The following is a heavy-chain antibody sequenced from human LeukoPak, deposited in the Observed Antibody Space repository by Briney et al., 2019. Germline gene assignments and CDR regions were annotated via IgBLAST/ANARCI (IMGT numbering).Heavy chain of an antibody. CDR1: GFTFSSYS. Sequence: PGGSLRLSCAASGFTFSSYSMNWVRQAPGKGLEWVSSISSSSSHIFYGDSVKGRFTISRDNAKNSLYLQMNSLRAEDTAVYYCAKHHIVGAPNWFDPWGQGTLVTVSS. CDR3: AKHHIVGAPNWFDP. CDR2: ISSSSSHI. J-gene: IGHJ5*02. V-gene: IGHV3-21*04. D-gene: IGHD1-26*01.